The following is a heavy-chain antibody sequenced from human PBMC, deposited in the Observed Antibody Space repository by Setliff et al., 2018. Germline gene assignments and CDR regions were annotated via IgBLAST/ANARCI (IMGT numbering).Heavy chain of an antibody. CDR3: ARVFGDNDLPDI. CDR1: GESFSNNY. V-gene: IGHV4-34*01. D-gene: IGHD2-21*02. J-gene: IGHJ3*02. Sequence: PSETLSLTCSVYGESFSNNYWSWIRQPPGKGLEWIGESNHSGNTTNHPSVRGRVTISEDTSKNHFSLRMTSVTAADTAMYYCARVFGDNDLPDIWGRGTMVTVSS. CDR2: SNHSGNT.